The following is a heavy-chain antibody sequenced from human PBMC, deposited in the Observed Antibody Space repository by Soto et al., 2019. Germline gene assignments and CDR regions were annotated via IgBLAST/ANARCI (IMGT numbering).Heavy chain of an antibody. V-gene: IGHV4-39*01. D-gene: IGHD3-3*01. Sequence: SETLSLTCSVAGGSINSTCYYWAWIRQSPGKGLEWIGSIYYSGITYYNPSLKSRVTMSVDTSRNHFSLQLSSVTAADTAVYYCARQPDFCGGYNNLDYWGQGTLVTISS. CDR3: ARQPDFCGGYNNLDY. CDR2: IYYSGIT. J-gene: IGHJ4*02. CDR1: GGSINSTCYY.